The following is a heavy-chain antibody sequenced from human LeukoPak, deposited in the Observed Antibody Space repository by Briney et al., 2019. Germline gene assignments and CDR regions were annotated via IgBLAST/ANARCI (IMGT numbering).Heavy chain of an antibody. CDR2: VNPNRGTT. Sequence: GASVKVSCKASGYTSTSYDINWVRHATGQGLEWMGWVNPNRGTTGYAQKFQGRGTITRNTSISTAYMELSSLRSEDTAVYYCARGTSSWTLYYYYYMDVWGKGTTVTVSS. CDR3: ARGTSSWTLYYYYYMDV. CDR1: GYTSTSYD. D-gene: IGHD2-2*01. V-gene: IGHV1-8*03. J-gene: IGHJ6*03.